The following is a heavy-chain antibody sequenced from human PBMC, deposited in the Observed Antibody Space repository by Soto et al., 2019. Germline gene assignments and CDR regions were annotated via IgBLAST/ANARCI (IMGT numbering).Heavy chain of an antibody. CDR3: ARDRSPYYYVWFDP. CDR1: GGSISSYY. D-gene: IGHD3-10*02. V-gene: IGHV4-59*04. Sequence: SETLSLTCTVSGGSISSYYWSWIRQPPGKGLEWIGYIYYSGSTSYNPSLKSRVTISIDTSKNQFTLKLTSVTAADTAVYYCARDRSPYYYVWFDPWGQGTLVTVSS. CDR2: IYYSGST. J-gene: IGHJ5*02.